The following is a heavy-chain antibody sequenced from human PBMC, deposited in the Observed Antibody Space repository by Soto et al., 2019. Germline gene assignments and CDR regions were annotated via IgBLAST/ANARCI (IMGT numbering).Heavy chain of an antibody. CDR1: GGSISSGGYY. V-gene: IGHV4-31*03. Sequence: QVQLQESGPGLVKSSQTLSLTCTVSGGSISSGGYYWSWIRQHPGKGLEWIWYIYYIGSTYYNPSLKSRVTISVDTSKNQFSLKLSSVTAADTAVYYCARDAGLVYDIFTGYNKHDAFDIWGQGTMVTVSS. CDR2: IYYIGST. J-gene: IGHJ3*02. D-gene: IGHD3-9*01. CDR3: ARDAGLVYDIFTGYNKHDAFDI.